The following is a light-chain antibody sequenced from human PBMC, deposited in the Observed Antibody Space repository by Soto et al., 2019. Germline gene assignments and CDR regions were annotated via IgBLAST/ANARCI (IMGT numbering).Light chain of an antibody. Sequence: EIVLTQSPATLSLSPGETATLSCRASQSVSGYIGWYQQKPGQAPRLLIYADSNRDTGIPARFSGSGSGTDFTLTISSLEPEDFSVYDCQQRYNWPITFGQGTRLEIK. J-gene: IGKJ5*01. CDR1: QSVSGY. V-gene: IGKV3-11*01. CDR3: QQRYNWPIT. CDR2: ADS.